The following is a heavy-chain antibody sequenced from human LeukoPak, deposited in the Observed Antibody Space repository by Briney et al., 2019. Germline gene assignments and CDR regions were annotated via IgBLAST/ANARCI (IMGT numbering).Heavy chain of an antibody. D-gene: IGHD3-10*01. CDR1: GYTLSNYG. CDR3: ARDPVTMVRGVIGWFDP. J-gene: IGHJ5*02. V-gene: IGHV1-18*01. CDR2: ISGYNGNT. Sequence: ASVKVSCKASGYTLSNYGINWVRQAPGQGLEWMGWISGYNGNTNYAQKLQGRVTMTTDTSTSTAYMELRSLRSDDTAVYYCARDPVTMVRGVIGWFDPWGQGTLVTVSS.